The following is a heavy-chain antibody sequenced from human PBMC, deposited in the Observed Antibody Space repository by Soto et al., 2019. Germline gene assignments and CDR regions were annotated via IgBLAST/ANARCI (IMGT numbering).Heavy chain of an antibody. V-gene: IGHV1-69*13. CDR1: GGTLSSYG. Sequence: SVEACCKASGGTLSSYGFTLVREAPGQGPEWTGGLISVFGTPTYAQKFQGRVMISADELTSTVHMEVTSLRSEDTAVYYWARVRCGSRNCQQLYYYNHAMDVWGQGTTVTVSS. CDR3: ARVRCGSRNCQQLYYYNHAMDV. J-gene: IGHJ6*01. D-gene: IGHD2-15*01. CDR2: LISVFGTP.